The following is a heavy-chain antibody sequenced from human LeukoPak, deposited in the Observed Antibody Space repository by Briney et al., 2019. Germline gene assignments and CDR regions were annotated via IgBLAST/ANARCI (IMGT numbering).Heavy chain of an antibody. Sequence: GASLQISCTCSGYNFTTYWIGWVGQLPRKGLEWMGIIYPGDSDTRYSPSFQGQVTISADKSISTAYLEWSSLKASDTAMYYCARQRSGYSSTCADYWGQGTLVTVSS. CDR3: ARQRSGYSSTCADY. J-gene: IGHJ4*02. V-gene: IGHV5-51*01. CDR2: IYPGDSDT. D-gene: IGHD6-13*01. CDR1: GYNFTTYW.